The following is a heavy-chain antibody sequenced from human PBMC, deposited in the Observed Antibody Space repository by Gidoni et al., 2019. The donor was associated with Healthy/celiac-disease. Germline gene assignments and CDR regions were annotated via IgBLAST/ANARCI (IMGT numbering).Heavy chain of an antibody. Sequence: EVQLVESGEGLVQPGGSLRLPCAAPGFPFSSYAMHWVRQAPGKGLEYVSAISSNGGSTYYADSVKGRFTISRDNSKNTLYLQMGSLRAEDMAVYYCARAPLSGSYYDYWGQGTLVTVSS. J-gene: IGHJ4*02. CDR3: ARAPLSGSYYDY. CDR2: ISSNGGST. D-gene: IGHD1-26*01. V-gene: IGHV3-64*02. CDR1: GFPFSSYA.